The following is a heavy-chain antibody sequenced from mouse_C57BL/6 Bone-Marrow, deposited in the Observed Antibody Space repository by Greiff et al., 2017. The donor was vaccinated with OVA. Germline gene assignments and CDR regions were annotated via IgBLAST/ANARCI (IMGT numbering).Heavy chain of an antibody. V-gene: IGHV2-2*01. Sequence: VQLQQSGPGLVQPSQSLSITCTVSGFSLTSYGVHWVRQSPGKGLEWLGVIWSGGSTDYNAAFISRLSISKDNSKSQVFFKMNSLQADDTAIYYCARYDGYPYWYFDVWGTGTTVTVSS. CDR3: ARYDGYPYWYFDV. D-gene: IGHD2-3*01. CDR1: GFSLTSYG. J-gene: IGHJ1*03. CDR2: IWSGGST.